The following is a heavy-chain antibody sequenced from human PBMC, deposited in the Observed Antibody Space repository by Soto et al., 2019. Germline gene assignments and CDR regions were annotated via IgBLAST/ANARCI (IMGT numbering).Heavy chain of an antibody. D-gene: IGHD2-21*02. CDR2: IWYNGNKK. Sequence: QVQLVESGGGVVQPGRSLRLSCAASGFTFSNYGMHWVRQAPGKGLEWVAVIWYNGNKKFYTDSVKGRFTISRDNSKNTLYLQTNSLRAEDTAVYDCVSDRAYCGGDGPYYYGLDVWGQGTTVTVSS. J-gene: IGHJ6*02. CDR1: GFTFSNYG. V-gene: IGHV3-33*01. CDR3: VSDRAYCGGDGPYYYGLDV.